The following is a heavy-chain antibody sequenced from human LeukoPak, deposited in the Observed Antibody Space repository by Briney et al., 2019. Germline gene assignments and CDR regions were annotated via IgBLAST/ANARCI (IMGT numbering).Heavy chain of an antibody. D-gene: IGHD3-16*01. CDR2: IYTTGST. J-gene: IGHJ3*02. V-gene: IGHV4-4*07. CDR1: GGSISNYY. CDR3: AGDGGRFEAFDI. Sequence: SETLSLTCTVSGGSISNYYWAWIRQPAGKGLEWIGRIYTTGSTNYNPSLKSRVTISVDTSKNQFSLKLSSVTAADTAVYYCAGDGGRFEAFDIWGQGTMVTVSS.